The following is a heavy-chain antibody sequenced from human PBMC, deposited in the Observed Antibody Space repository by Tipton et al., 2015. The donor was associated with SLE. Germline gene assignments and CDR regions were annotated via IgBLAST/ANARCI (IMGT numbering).Heavy chain of an antibody. J-gene: IGHJ6*02. CDR1: GFTFSSYG. V-gene: IGHV3-33*06. CDR2: IWYDGSNK. D-gene: IGHD6-13*01. CDR3: ANQLVNYYYGMDV. Sequence: SLRLSCAASGFTFSSYGMHWVRQAPGKGLEWAAVIWYDGSNKYYADSVKGRFTISRDNSKNTLYLQMNSLRAEDTAVYYCANQLVNYYYGMDVWGQGTTVTVSS.